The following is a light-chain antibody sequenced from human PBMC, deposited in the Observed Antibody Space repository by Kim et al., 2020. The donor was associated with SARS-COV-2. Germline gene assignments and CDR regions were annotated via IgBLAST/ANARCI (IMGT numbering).Light chain of an antibody. CDR2: DVS. Sequence: LSQPASVSGSPGQSITISCTGTSSDVGGYNYVSWYQQHPGKAPKLMIYDVSNRPSGVSNRFSGSKSGNTASLTISGLQAEDEADYYCSPYTSSSTPYVFGTGTKVTVL. CDR3: SPYTSSSTPYV. V-gene: IGLV2-14*03. CDR1: SSDVGGYNY. J-gene: IGLJ1*01.